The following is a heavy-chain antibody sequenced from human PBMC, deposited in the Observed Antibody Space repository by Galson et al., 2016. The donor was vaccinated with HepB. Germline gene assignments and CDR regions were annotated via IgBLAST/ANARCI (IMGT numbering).Heavy chain of an antibody. J-gene: IGHJ4*02. CDR1: GFTFSDYA. CDR3: ARGDIVSTPGRFFDY. Sequence: SLRLSCAASGFTFSDYAMHWVRQAPGKGLEWVSLTWPDGSQKSYADSVKGRFNIPRDNYKNTVALELNSLRAEDTAIYYCARGDIVSTPGRFFDYWGQGTLVTVSS. V-gene: IGHV3-33*01. D-gene: IGHD5/OR15-5a*01. CDR2: TWPDGSQK.